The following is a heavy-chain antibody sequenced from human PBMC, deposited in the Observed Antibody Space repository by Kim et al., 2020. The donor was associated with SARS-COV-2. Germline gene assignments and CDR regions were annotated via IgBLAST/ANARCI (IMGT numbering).Heavy chain of an antibody. CDR1: GFTFSKAW. CDR3: TTDPLPGGS. J-gene: IGHJ5*02. D-gene: IGHD6-25*01. Sequence: GGSLRLSCAASGFTFSKAWMSWVRQAPGKGLEWVGRIKSKSDGATTEYAAPVKGRFTISRDDSKNTLYLQMNSLKTDDTAVFYCTTDPLPGGSWGQGTLVTVSS. V-gene: IGHV3-15*01. CDR2: IKSKSDGATT.